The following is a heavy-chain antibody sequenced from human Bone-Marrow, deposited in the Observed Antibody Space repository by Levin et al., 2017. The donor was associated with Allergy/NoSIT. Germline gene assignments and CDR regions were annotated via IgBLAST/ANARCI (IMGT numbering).Heavy chain of an antibody. J-gene: IGHJ4*02. Sequence: GGSLRLSCAASGFTFSDYYMSWIRQAPGKGLEGVSYISSSGSTIYYADSVKGRFTISRDNAKNSLYLQMNSLRAEDTAVYYCARVQQWLALAGYFDYWGQGTLVTVSS. CDR2: ISSSGSTI. CDR1: GFTFSDYY. D-gene: IGHD6-19*01. V-gene: IGHV3-11*01. CDR3: ARVQQWLALAGYFDY.